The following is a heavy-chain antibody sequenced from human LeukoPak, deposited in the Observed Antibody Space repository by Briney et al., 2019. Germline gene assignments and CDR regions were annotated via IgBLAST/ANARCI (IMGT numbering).Heavy chain of an antibody. CDR1: GFTFSSYA. D-gene: IGHD5-12*01. Sequence: GGSLRLSCAASGFTFSSYAMSWVRQAPGKGLEWVSVIYSGGSTYYADSVKGRFTVSRDNSKNTLYLQMNSLRAEDTAVYYCARYSGYDSTFDYWGQGTLATVSS. J-gene: IGHJ4*02. V-gene: IGHV3-53*01. CDR2: IYSGGST. CDR3: ARYSGYDSTFDY.